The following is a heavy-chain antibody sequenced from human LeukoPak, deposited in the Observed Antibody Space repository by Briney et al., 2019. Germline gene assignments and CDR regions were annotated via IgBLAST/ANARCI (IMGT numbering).Heavy chain of an antibody. V-gene: IGHV1-2*02. Sequence: GASVKVSCKASGYTFTGYYMHWVRQAPGQGLEWMGWINPNSGGTNYAQKFQGRVTMTGDTSISTAYMELSRLRSDDTAVYYCARVPPPPNYDFWSGSLLYYFDYWGQGTLVTVSS. CDR2: INPNSGGT. J-gene: IGHJ4*02. D-gene: IGHD3-3*01. CDR3: ARVPPPPNYDFWSGSLLYYFDY. CDR1: GYTFTGYY.